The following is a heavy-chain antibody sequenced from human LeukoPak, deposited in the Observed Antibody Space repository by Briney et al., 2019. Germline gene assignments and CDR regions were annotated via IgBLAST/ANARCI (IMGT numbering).Heavy chain of an antibody. D-gene: IGHD4-17*01. V-gene: IGHV3-53*01. CDR3: ARARRCGLYNDYGACFDY. J-gene: IGHJ4*02. CDR2: IYIAGST. CDR1: GLTVSSNH. Sequence: GGSLRLSCAVSGLTVSSNHMIWVRQAPGKGLEWVSIIYIAGSTFYPDSVKGRFTISRDNSKNTLCLQMNSLRAEDTAVYYYARARRCGLYNDYGACFDYWGQGTLVTVSS.